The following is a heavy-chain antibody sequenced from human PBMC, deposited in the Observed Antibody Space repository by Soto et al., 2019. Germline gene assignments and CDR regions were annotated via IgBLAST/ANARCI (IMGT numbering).Heavy chain of an antibody. Sequence: GGSLRLSCVASGFTFKPYWMTWVRQAPGKGLEWVANIKEDGSDKYYVDSVKGRFTISRDNAKNLLYLQMNSLGAGDTAMYYCARFTRGSSGDYWGQGTLVTVSS. J-gene: IGHJ4*02. CDR2: IKEDGSDK. CDR3: ARFTRGSSGDY. D-gene: IGHD6-25*01. V-gene: IGHV3-7*01. CDR1: GFTFKPYW.